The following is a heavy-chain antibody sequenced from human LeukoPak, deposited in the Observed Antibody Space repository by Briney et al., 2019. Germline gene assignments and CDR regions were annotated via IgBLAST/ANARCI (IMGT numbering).Heavy chain of an antibody. CDR2: IYYSGST. CDR3: ARLTVPLRFDP. Sequence: SETLSLTCAVYGGSFSSYYWSWIRQPPGKGLEWIGYIYYSGSTNYNPSLKSRVTISVDTSKNQFSLKLNSVSAADTAVYYCARLTVPLRFDPWGQGTLVTVSS. D-gene: IGHD2-2*01. J-gene: IGHJ5*02. V-gene: IGHV4-59*01. CDR1: GGSFSSYY.